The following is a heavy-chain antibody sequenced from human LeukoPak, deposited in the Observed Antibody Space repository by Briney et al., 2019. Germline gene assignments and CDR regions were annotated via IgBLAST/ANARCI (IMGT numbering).Heavy chain of an antibody. CDR3: AGSGYSSGYLFDY. V-gene: IGHV4-59*01. Sequence: SETLSLTCTVSGGSISTYSWSWIRQPPGKGLEWIGYIYYSGNTNYNPSLKSRVTISVDTSKNQFSLKLSSVTAADTAMYYCAGSGYSSGYLFDYWGQGALVTVSS. J-gene: IGHJ4*02. CDR1: GGSISTYS. D-gene: IGHD5-18*01. CDR2: IYYSGNT.